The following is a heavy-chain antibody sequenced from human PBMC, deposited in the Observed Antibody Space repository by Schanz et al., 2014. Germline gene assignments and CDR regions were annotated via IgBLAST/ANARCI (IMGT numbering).Heavy chain of an antibody. CDR3: ARGNTIFGVVILGWLDP. CDR1: GFTFSNHA. CDR2: ISGRGGRT. Sequence: EVQLVESGGGLVQPGGSLRLSCETSGFTFSNHAMSWVRQAPGKGLEWVSAISGRGGRTYYADSVKGRFTISRDNSKNTLYLQMNSLRAEDTAIYYCARGNTIFGVVILGWLDPWGQGTLVTVSS. J-gene: IGHJ5*02. D-gene: IGHD3-3*01. V-gene: IGHV3-23*04.